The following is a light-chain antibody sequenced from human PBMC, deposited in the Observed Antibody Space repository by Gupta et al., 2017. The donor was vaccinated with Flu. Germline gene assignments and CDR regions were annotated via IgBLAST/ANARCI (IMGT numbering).Light chain of an antibody. CDR3: QQYKDRPLWT. CDR1: QSVSTN. CDR2: GAS. J-gene: IGKJ1*01. Sequence: EVLMTQSPATLSVSPGERVTLSCRASQSVSTNVAWYQHRPGQGPKLLIYGASTRDPDIPARFTGGGSGTEFTLTIGSRQSGDSAVYYCQQYKDRPLWTFGQGTKVEV. V-gene: IGKV3-15*01.